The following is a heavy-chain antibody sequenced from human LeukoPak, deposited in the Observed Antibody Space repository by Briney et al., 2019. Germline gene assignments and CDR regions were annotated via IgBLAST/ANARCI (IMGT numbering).Heavy chain of an antibody. CDR2: IRGSGGST. V-gene: IGHV3-23*01. CDR1: GFTFSSYA. D-gene: IGHD5-12*01. Sequence: GESLRLSCAASGFTFSSYAMTWVRQAPGKGLECVSAIRGSGGSTYYADSVKGRFTISRDNAKNTLYMQMNSPRADDTALYYCAKESRGYSGYVFDYWGQGTLVTVSS. J-gene: IGHJ4*02. CDR3: AKESRGYSGYVFDY.